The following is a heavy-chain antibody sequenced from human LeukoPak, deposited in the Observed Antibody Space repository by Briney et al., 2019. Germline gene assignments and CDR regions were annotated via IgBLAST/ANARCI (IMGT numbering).Heavy chain of an antibody. J-gene: IGHJ5*02. V-gene: IGHV1-2*02. Sequence: ASVKVSCKASGYTFTGDFIHWVRQAPGQGLAWMGWINSDSGGTNYARRFQGRVTMTRDTSISTAYMELSSLRSDDTAVFYCARGNIATRLGENWFDPWGQGTLVTVSS. CDR2: INSDSGGT. CDR1: GYTFTGDF. D-gene: IGHD6-6*01. CDR3: ARGNIATRLGENWFDP.